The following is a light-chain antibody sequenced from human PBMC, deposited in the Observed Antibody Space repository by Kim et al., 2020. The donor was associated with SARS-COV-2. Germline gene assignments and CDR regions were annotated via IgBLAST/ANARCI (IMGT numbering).Light chain of an antibody. Sequence: QASSNSCTGTSSDVGGYNYVSWYQQHPGQAPKLMIYDVSNRPSGVSNRFSGSKSVNTASLTISALQAEDEADYYCSSYTSSSTNVFGTGTKVTVL. V-gene: IGLV2-14*03. CDR2: DVS. CDR1: SSDVGGYNY. J-gene: IGLJ1*01. CDR3: SSYTSSSTNV.